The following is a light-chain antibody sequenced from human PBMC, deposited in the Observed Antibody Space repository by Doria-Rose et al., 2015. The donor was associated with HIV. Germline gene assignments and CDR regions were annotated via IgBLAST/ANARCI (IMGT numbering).Light chain of an antibody. CDR1: QSLLYTSKNY. Sequence: TQSPESLGMSLGERATLSCKSNQSLLYTSKNYLAWYQQKPGQPPKLLIYWAPTRQSGVPARFSGSGSGTDFTLTISSLEAEDVAVYYCQQYYDTPSFGPGTTVDIK. J-gene: IGKJ3*01. CDR3: QQYYDTPS. V-gene: IGKV4-1*01. CDR2: WAP.